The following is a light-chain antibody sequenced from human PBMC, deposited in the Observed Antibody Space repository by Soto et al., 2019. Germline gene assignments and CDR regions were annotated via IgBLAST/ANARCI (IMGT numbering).Light chain of an antibody. CDR3: QRRHLWPIT. CDR1: QSFRGL. J-gene: IGKJ5*01. V-gene: IGKV3-11*01. CDR2: DAY. Sequence: EVVLTQSPVTLSLSPGERATLSCRAKQSFRGLLAWYQQKPGQAPRLLIYDAYNRATGIPPRFSGSGSGTDFTFTISSLDPEDSAVYYCQRRHLWPITFGQGTRLEIK.